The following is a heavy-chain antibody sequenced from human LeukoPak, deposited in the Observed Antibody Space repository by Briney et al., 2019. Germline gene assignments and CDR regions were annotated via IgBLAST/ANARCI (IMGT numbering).Heavy chain of an antibody. CDR2: IRYDGNNK. Sequence: GGSLRLSYAASGLTYRSYGMDWVRQAPCKGREFVAYIRYDGNNKDYADSVKGRFTISRDNFKNTLYLQMNSLRVEDTAVYYCAKGYGDLVAFDIWGQGTMVTVSS. D-gene: IGHD4-17*01. CDR1: GLTYRSYG. V-gene: IGHV3-30*02. CDR3: AKGYGDLVAFDI. J-gene: IGHJ3*02.